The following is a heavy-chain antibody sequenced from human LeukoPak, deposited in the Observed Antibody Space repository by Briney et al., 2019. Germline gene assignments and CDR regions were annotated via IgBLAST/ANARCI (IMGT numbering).Heavy chain of an antibody. CDR2: IYTRGSA. CDR3: ARRFAPSRNDAFDI. D-gene: IGHD3-10*01. V-gene: IGHV4-4*07. Sequence: SETLSLTCTVSSGSISSYYWSWIRQPAGKGLGYIGHIYTRGSASYNPSLKSRVTMSVDTSKNQFSLKMTSVTAADTAAVYWARRFAPSRNDAFDIWGQGTMVTVSS. J-gene: IGHJ3*02. CDR1: SGSISSYY.